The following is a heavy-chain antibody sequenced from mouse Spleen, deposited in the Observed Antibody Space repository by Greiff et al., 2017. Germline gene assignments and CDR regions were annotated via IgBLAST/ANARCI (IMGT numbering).Heavy chain of an antibody. Sequence: VQLQQSGPELVKPGASVKISCKASGYSFTGYYMNWVKQSPEKSLEWIGEINPSTGGTTYNQKFKAKATLTVDKSSSTAYMQLKSLTSEDSAVYYCARMRYYDGSYAMDYWGQGTSVTVSS. D-gene: IGHD1-1*01. J-gene: IGHJ4*01. CDR3: ARMRYYDGSYAMDY. V-gene: IGHV1-42*01. CDR2: INPSTGGT. CDR1: GYSFTGYY.